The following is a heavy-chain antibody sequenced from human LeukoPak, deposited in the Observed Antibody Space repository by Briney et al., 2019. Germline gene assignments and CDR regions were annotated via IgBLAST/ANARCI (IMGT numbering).Heavy chain of an antibody. CDR1: GDSIRSSSYY. CDR3: ARGGTAVVTPYAFDI. D-gene: IGHD4-23*01. J-gene: IGHJ3*02. Sequence: SETLSLTCTVSGDSIRSSSYYWGWIRQPPGKGLEWIGYIYYSGSTNYNPSVKSRVTMSVDTSKKQFSLNLSSLTAADTAVYYCARGGTAVVTPYAFDIWGQGTMVTVSS. CDR2: IYYSGST. V-gene: IGHV4-61*05.